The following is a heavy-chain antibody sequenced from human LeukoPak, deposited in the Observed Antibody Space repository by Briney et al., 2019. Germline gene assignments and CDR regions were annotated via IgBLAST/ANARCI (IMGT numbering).Heavy chain of an antibody. V-gene: IGHV4-34*01. J-gene: IGHJ1*01. CDR2: INHSGST. D-gene: IGHD4-23*01. CDR1: SGSFSGYY. Sequence: PSETLSLTCAVYSGSFSGYYWNWIRQPPGKGLEWIGEINHSGSTNYNPSLKSRVTISVDTSKSQFSLRLSSVTAADTAVYYCARTRDYGANSEYFQHWGQGTLVTVSS. CDR3: ARTRDYGANSEYFQH.